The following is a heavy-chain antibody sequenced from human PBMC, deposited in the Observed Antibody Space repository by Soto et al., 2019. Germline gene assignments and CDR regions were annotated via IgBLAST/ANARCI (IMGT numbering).Heavy chain of an antibody. CDR2: ISAYNGNT. V-gene: IGHV1-18*04. Sequence: ASVKVSCKASGYTFTSYGISWVRQAPGQGLDRMGWISAYNGNTKYAQDLQGRVTMTTDTSTSTAYMELRSLRSDDTAMYYCARFSGGSYNTYYFYYGMDVWGQGTTVTVSS. D-gene: IGHD2-15*01. J-gene: IGHJ6*02. CDR1: GYTFTSYG. CDR3: ARFSGGSYNTYYFYYGMDV.